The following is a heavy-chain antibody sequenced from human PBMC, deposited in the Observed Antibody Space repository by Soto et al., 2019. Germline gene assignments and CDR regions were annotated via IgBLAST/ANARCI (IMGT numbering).Heavy chain of an antibody. V-gene: IGHV1-18*01. J-gene: IGHJ6*04. Sequence: APVKVSCKASGYTFTNYGITWLRQAPGQGLEWMGWISAYNGNTHYTQRLQGRVTMTTDTSTSTAYIELSGLRSDDTAVYYCARGGTKHYDNIWGSYRPGQMDVWGKGTTVTVSS. D-gene: IGHD3-16*02. CDR3: ARGGTKHYDNIWGSYRPGQMDV. CDR2: ISAYNGNT. CDR1: GYTFTNYG.